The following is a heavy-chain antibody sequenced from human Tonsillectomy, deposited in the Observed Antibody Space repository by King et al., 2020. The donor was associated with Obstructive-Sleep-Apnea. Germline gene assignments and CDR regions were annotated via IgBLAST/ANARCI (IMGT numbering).Heavy chain of an antibody. CDR3: ARDRAAAGFDP. J-gene: IGHJ5*02. Sequence: LQLQESGSGLVKPSQTLSLTCAVSGGSINSGGYSWSWIRQPPGKGLEWIGYIYHSGTTYYNPSLKSRVTISVDRSKKQFSLNLSSVTAADTAVYYCARDRAAAGFDPWGQGTWSPSPQ. CDR1: GGSINSGGYS. CDR2: IYHSGTT. V-gene: IGHV4-30-2*01. D-gene: IGHD6-13*01.